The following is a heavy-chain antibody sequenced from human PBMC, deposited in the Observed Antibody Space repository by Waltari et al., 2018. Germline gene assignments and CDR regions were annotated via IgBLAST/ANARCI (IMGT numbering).Heavy chain of an antibody. V-gene: IGHV4-34*01. CDR3: ARGRKREGIDL. J-gene: IGHJ2*01. Sequence: QVQLQQWGAGLLKPSETLSLTCAVYGGSFSGYYWSWIRQPPGKGLEWIGEINHSGRTNYNPSLKSRVTISVDTSKNQFSLKLSSVTAADTAVYYCARGRKREGIDLWGRGTLVTVSS. CDR2: INHSGRT. CDR1: GGSFSGYY.